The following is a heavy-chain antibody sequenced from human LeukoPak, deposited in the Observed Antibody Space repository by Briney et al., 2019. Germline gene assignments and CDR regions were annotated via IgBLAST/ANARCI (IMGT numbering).Heavy chain of an antibody. D-gene: IGHD3-9*01. CDR3: ARVTLPSGVRYFDWLLPGDY. CDR1: GFTFSSYA. V-gene: IGHV3-30*04. CDR2: ISYDGSNK. Sequence: PGRSLRLSCAPSGFTFSSYAMHWVRQAPGKGLEWVAVISYDGSNKYYADSVKGRFTISRDNSKNTLYLQMNSLRAEDTAVYYCARVTLPSGVRYFDWLLPGDYWGQGTLVTVSS. J-gene: IGHJ4*02.